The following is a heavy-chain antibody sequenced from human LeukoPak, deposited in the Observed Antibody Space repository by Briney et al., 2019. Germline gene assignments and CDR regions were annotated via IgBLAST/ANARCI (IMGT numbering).Heavy chain of an antibody. D-gene: IGHD2-15*01. CDR1: GFTFRTYA. V-gene: IGHV3-23*01. J-gene: IGHJ4*02. CDR3: AKDRYCGGGTCYWSYFDY. CDR2: ISGGGGST. Sequence: PGGSLRPSCAASGFTFRTYAMSWVRQAPGKGLEWVSVISGGGGSTYYADSVKGRFTISRDNSKNTLFLQMNSLRAEDTVVYYCAKDRYCGGGTCYWSYFDYWGQGTLVTVSS.